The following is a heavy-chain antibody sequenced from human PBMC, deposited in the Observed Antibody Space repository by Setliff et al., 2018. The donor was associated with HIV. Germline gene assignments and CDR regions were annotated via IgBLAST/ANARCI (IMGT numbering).Heavy chain of an antibody. J-gene: IGHJ4*02. CDR1: GYSFTTYA. Sequence: ASVKVSCKASGYSFTTYAISWVRQAPGQGLEWMGWISAYNGNTLYAQKFRGRVTMTADTSTSTAYMDLGSLRSDDTAVYYCAREDYSSGWYETGYFDYWGQGTLVTVSS. D-gene: IGHD6-19*01. V-gene: IGHV1-18*01. CDR2: ISAYNGNT. CDR3: AREDYSSGWYETGYFDY.